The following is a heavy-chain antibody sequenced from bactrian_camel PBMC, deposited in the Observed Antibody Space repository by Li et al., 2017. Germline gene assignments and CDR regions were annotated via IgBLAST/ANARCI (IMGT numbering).Heavy chain of an antibody. CDR2: IYSDGSKT. Sequence: HVQLVESGGGLVQPGGSLRLSCAASGFTFSSHIMSWVRQAPGKGLEWVSSIYSDGSKTYYADSAKGRFTISRDNAKNTLYLQLNSLKTEDTAMYYCAKEGVGSWDFRHWGQGTQVTVS. CDR3: AKEGVGSWDFRH. D-gene: IGHD6*01. CDR1: GFTFSSHI. V-gene: IGHV3-2*01. J-gene: IGHJ4*01.